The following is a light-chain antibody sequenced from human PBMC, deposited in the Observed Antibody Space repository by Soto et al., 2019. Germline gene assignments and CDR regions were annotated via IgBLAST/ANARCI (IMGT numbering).Light chain of an antibody. CDR2: GAS. Sequence: EIVLTQSPGTLSLSPGERATLSCRASQSVSSSYLAWCQQKPGQAPRLLIYGASGRATGIPDRFSGSGSGTDFTLTIGRLEPEDFAVYYCQQRNTWPPITFGQGTRLEIK. V-gene: IGKV3D-20*02. CDR1: QSVSSSY. CDR3: QQRNTWPPIT. J-gene: IGKJ5*01.